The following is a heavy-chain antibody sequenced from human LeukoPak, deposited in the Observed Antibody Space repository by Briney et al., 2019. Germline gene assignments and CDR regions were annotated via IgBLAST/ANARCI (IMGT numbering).Heavy chain of an antibody. V-gene: IGHV3-9*01. CDR2: ISWNSGSI. CDR1: GFTFDDYA. Sequence: GRSLRLSCAASGFTFDDYAMHWVRQAPGKGLEWVSGISWNSGSIGYADSVKGRFTISRDNAKNSLYLQMNSLRAEDTALYYCAKGYYYDSSCYYFSGDAFDIWGQGTMVTGSS. D-gene: IGHD3-22*01. CDR3: AKGYYYDSSCYYFSGDAFDI. J-gene: IGHJ3*02.